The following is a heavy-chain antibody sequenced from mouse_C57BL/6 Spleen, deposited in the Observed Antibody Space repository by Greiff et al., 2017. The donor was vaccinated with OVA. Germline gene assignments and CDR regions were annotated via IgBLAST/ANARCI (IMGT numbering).Heavy chain of an antibody. CDR3: ARWGDYDGAWFAY. CDR2: INPNYGTT. J-gene: IGHJ3*01. Sequence: VQLKQSGPELVKPGASVKISCKASGYSFTDYNMNWVKQSNGKSLEWIGVINPNYGTTSYNQKFKGKATLTVEQSSSTAYMQLNSLTSEDSAVYYCARWGDYDGAWFAYWGQGTLVTVSA. CDR1: GYSFTDYN. V-gene: IGHV1-39*01. D-gene: IGHD2-4*01.